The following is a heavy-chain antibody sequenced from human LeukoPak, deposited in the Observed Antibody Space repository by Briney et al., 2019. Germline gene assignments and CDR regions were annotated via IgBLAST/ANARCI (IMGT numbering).Heavy chain of an antibody. D-gene: IGHD1-14*01. Sequence: AGGSLRLSCAASGFTFSSYWMSWVRQAPGKGLEWVANIKQDGSEKYYVDSVKGRFTISRDNAKNSLYLQMNSLRAEDTAVYYCARGRKPYYYYYGMDVWGQGTTVTVSS. CDR3: ARGRKPYYYYYGMDV. CDR2: IKQDGSEK. CDR1: GFTFSSYW. J-gene: IGHJ6*02. V-gene: IGHV3-7*01.